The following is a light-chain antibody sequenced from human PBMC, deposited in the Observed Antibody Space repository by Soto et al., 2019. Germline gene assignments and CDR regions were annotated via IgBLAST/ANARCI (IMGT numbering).Light chain of an antibody. J-gene: IGLJ3*02. CDR3: AAWDDGLNGVL. V-gene: IGLV1-44*01. CDR1: SCNIGSNT. Sequence: QSVLTQPPSASGTPGQRVTISCSGSSCNIGSNTVNWYHQLPGTAPKLLISNNNQRPSGVPDRFSGSKSGTSASLAISGLQSEDEADYYCAAWDDGLNGVLFGGGTKLTVL. CDR2: NNN.